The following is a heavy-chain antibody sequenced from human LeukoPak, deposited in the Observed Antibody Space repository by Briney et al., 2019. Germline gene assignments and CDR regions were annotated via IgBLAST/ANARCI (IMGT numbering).Heavy chain of an antibody. CDR3: ARTGRADYSNYEEYFQH. Sequence: GGSLRLSCAASGFTFSDYYMSWIRQAPGKGLEWVSYISSSGSTIYYADSVKGRFTISRDNAKNSLYLQMNSLRAEDTAVYYRARTGRADYSNYEEYFQHWGQGTLVTVSS. CDR2: ISSSGSTI. V-gene: IGHV3-11*01. J-gene: IGHJ1*01. CDR1: GFTFSDYY. D-gene: IGHD4-4*01.